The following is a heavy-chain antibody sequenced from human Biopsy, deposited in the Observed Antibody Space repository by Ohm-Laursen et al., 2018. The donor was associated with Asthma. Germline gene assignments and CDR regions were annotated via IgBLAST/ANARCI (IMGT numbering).Heavy chain of an antibody. Sequence: VASVKVSCKPSGYTFNSAGITWVRQAPGQGLEWMGWISVYNGNTKVAQKLQDRVTMITDTSTSTAYMELRSLRSDDTAVYFCARAVDYSHYYGIDVWGQGTTVIVS. CDR3: ARAVDYSHYYGIDV. V-gene: IGHV1-18*01. J-gene: IGHJ6*02. D-gene: IGHD3-10*01. CDR1: GYTFNSAG. CDR2: ISVYNGNT.